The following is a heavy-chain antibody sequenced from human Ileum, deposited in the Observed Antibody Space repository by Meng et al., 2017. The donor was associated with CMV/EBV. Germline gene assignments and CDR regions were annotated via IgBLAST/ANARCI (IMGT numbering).Heavy chain of an antibody. Sequence: GELLEPGGGLVQRGGSLVLSCAASGFIFSSYWIHWVRQVPGKGLVWVSHISDDGTTTTYADSVKGRFTISRDNAKNTLYLEMNSLRAEDTAVYYCARATRAKWPYFDYWGQGTLVTVSS. V-gene: IGHV3-74*01. CDR1: GFIFSSYW. CDR3: ARATRAKWPYFDY. CDR2: ISDDGTTT. D-gene: IGHD5-12*01. J-gene: IGHJ4*02.